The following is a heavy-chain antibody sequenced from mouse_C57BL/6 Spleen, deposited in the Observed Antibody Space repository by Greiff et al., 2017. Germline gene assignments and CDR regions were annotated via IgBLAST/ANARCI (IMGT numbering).Heavy chain of an antibody. CDR1: GYTFTSYW. Sequence: QVQLQQPGAELVKPGASVKLSCKASGYTFTSYWMHWVKQRPGRGLEWIGRIDPNSGGTKYNEKFKNKATLTVDKPSSTAYMHLSSLTSEDSAVYYCAKGVGSSYDYFDDWGQGTTLTVAS. J-gene: IGHJ2*01. D-gene: IGHD1-1*01. CDR3: AKGVGSSYDYFDD. V-gene: IGHV1-72*01. CDR2: IDPNSGGT.